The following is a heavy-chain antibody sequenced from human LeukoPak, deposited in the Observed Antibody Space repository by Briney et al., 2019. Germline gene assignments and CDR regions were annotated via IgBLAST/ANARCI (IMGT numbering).Heavy chain of an antibody. Sequence: PSETLSLTCGVSGGSITTTNFWSWVRQPPGMGVEWIGYIYYSGSTNYNPSLKSRVTISVDTSKNQFSLKLSSVTAADAAVYYCARVNRAQDRSGTTSWYIDYWGQGTLVTVSS. J-gene: IGHJ4*02. CDR2: IYYSGST. CDR3: ARVNRAQDRSGTTSWYIDY. D-gene: IGHD1-14*01. V-gene: IGHV4-59*01. CDR1: GGSITTTNF.